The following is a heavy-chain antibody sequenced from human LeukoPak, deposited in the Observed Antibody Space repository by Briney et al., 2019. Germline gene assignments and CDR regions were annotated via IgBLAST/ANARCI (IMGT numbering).Heavy chain of an antibody. V-gene: IGHV1-18*01. CDR2: ISAYNGNT. D-gene: IGHD3-10*01. Sequence: GASVKVSCKASGYTFRNYGISWVRQAPGQGLEWMGWISAYNGNTNYAQKLQGRVTMTTDTSTNTAYMELRSLRSDDTAVYYCAREDLGYGSGSYNLYFDYWGQGTLVTVSS. CDR3: AREDLGYGSGSYNLYFDY. CDR1: GYTFRNYG. J-gene: IGHJ4*02.